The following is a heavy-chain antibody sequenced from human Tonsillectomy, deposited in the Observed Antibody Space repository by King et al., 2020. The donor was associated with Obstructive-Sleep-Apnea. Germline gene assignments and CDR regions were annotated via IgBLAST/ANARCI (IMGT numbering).Heavy chain of an antibody. V-gene: IGHV4-59*01. CDR3: PRDWGGHSSDSNWFDP. Sequence: VQLQESGPGLVKPSETLSLTCTVSGGSMSYYYWTWIRQPAGQGLEWIGNVYYSGSTNYNPSLKSRVTISLDMSKNQFSLNLNSVTAADTAVYYCPRDWGGHSSDSNWFDPWGQGTLVTVSS. CDR2: VYYSGST. J-gene: IGHJ5*02. CDR1: GGSMSYYY. D-gene: IGHD3-16*01.